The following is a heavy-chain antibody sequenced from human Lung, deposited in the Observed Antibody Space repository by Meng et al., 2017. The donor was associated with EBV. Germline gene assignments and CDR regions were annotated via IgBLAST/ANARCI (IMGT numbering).Heavy chain of an antibody. CDR1: GFTFSSYS. V-gene: IGHV3-21*01. CDR2: VTHSSSSI. J-gene: IGHJ4*02. D-gene: IGHD2-8*01. Sequence: EVQLVESGGGLVKPGGSLRLSCAASGFTFSSYSMNWVRQAPGKGLEWVSSVTHSSSSIYYALSVKGRFTISRDNAKNSLYLQMNSLRNEDTAVYYCVRNGANMEDLDYWGQGTRVTVSS. CDR3: VRNGANMEDLDY.